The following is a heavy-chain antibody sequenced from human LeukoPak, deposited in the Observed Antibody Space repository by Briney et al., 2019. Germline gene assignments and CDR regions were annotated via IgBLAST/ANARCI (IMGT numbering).Heavy chain of an antibody. V-gene: IGHV3-74*01. CDR2: ISDDGSTT. CDR3: ARDRITGKALSPPVY. CDR1: GFTLGYYW. Sequence: GGSLRLSCAASGFTLGYYWMHWVRQAPGEGLVRVSRISDDGSTTTYADSVKGRITISRDNAKNTLYLQMNSLRVEDTAVYYCARDRITGKALSPPVYWGQGTLVTVSS. J-gene: IGHJ4*02. D-gene: IGHD6-13*01.